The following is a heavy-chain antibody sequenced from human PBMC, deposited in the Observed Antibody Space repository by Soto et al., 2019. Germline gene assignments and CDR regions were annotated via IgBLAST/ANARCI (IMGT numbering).Heavy chain of an antibody. CDR2: INPNSGGT. CDR1: GYTFTGYY. D-gene: IGHD5-12*01. CDR3: ARGPQGGCYGKWLFDY. Sequence: ASVKVSCKASGYTFTGYYMHWVRQAPGQGLEWMGWINPNSGGTNYAQKFQGWVTMTRDTSISTAYMELSRLRSDGTAVSYCARGPQGGCYGKWLFDYGAKEPRVPVSS. J-gene: IGHJ4*01. V-gene: IGHV1-2*04.